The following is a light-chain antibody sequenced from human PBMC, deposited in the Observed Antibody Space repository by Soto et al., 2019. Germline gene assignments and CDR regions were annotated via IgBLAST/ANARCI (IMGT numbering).Light chain of an antibody. Sequence: DIVMTQSPEYLAVSLGERATFNCKSSQSLLYSSNNKNYLAWYQQKPGQSPKLLIYWASTRESGVPDRFTGSGSGTDFTLTISSLQAEDVAIYYCHQYYSAPRTFGPGTKVDLK. CDR2: WAS. V-gene: IGKV4-1*01. CDR1: QSLLYSSNNKNY. CDR3: HQYYSAPRT. J-gene: IGKJ3*01.